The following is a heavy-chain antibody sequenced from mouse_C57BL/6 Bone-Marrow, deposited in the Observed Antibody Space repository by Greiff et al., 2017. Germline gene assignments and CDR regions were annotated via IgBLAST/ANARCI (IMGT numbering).Heavy chain of an antibody. V-gene: IGHV14-4*01. CDR1: GFNIKDYY. J-gene: IGHJ3*01. Sequence: VQLKQPGAELVRPGASVKLSCTASGFNIKDYYMHWVKQRPEQGLEWIGWIDPENGDTDYASKFQGKATITADTSSNTAYLQLSSLTSEDAAVYYCTATVYYDSAGAYGGRGTVITVSA. CDR2: IDPENGDT. CDR3: TATVYYDSAGAY. D-gene: IGHD2-4*01.